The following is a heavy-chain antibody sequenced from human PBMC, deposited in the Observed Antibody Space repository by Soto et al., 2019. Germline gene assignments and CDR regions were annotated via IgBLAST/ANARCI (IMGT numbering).Heavy chain of an antibody. D-gene: IGHD2-2*01. V-gene: IGHV3-33*06. Sequence: GGSLRLSCAASGFTFSSYGMHWVRQAPGKGLEWVAVIWYDGSNKYYADSVKGRFTISRDNSKNTLYLQMNSLRAEDTAVYYCAKDSGYCSRTSYFFDYWGQGSLVTVSS. J-gene: IGHJ4*02. CDR3: AKDSGYCSRTSYFFDY. CDR2: IWYDGSNK. CDR1: GFTFSSYG.